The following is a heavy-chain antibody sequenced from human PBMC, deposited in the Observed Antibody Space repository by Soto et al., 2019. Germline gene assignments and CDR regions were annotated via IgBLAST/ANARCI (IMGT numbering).Heavy chain of an antibody. J-gene: IGHJ4*02. D-gene: IGHD3-3*01. CDR3: TTGSVEGY. V-gene: IGHV3-15*07. CDR2: IKTKTQGETT. CDR1: GFSISSAW. Sequence: EVQLVESGGGLVKPGGSLRLSCAASGFSISSAWMNWVRQAPGKGLEWVGRIKTKTQGETTDYPAPVKGRFTISRDDSKNTLYLQMNSLKMEDTAVYYCTTGSVEGYWGQGTLVTVSS.